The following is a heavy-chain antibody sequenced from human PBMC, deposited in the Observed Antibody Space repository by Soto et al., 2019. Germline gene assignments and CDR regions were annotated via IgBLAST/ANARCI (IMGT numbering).Heavy chain of an antibody. CDR3: ARQLSYDILTPYYFDY. V-gene: IGHV4-39*01. CDR1: GGSITSSNYY. D-gene: IGHD3-9*01. Sequence: SETLSLTCTVSGGSITSSNYYWGWIRQPPGKGLEWIGSMYYSGSTYYNPSLKSQVTISVDTSKNQFSLKRSSVTAADPAVYYCARQLSYDILTPYYFDYWGQGTLVTVSS. J-gene: IGHJ4*02. CDR2: MYYSGST.